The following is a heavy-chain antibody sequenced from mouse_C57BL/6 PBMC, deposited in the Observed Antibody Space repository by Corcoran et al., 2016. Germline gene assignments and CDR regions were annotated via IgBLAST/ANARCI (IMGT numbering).Heavy chain of an antibody. J-gene: IGHJ4*01. D-gene: IGHD1-1*01. CDR1: GYTFTDYY. Sequence: QVQLKQSGAELVRPGASVKLSCKASGYTFTDYYINWVKQRPGQGLEWIARIYPGSGNTYYNEKFKGKATLTAEKSSSTAYMQLSSLTSEDSAVYVCARDYGSSPYYAMDYWGQGTSVTVSS. V-gene: IGHV1-76*01. CDR3: ARDYGSSPYYAMDY. CDR2: IYPGSGNT.